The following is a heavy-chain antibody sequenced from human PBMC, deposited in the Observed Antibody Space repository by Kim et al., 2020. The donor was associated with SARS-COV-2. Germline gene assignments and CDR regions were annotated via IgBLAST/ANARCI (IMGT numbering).Heavy chain of an antibody. CDR1: GYTFTSYA. J-gene: IGHJ4*02. CDR2: INAGNGNT. CDR3: ARAREFLYSGYDSLNY. Sequence: ASVKVSCKASGYTFTSYAMHWVRQAPGQRLEWMGWINAGNGNTKYSQKFQGRVTITRDTSASTAYMELSSLRSEDTAVYYCARAREFLYSGYDSLNYWGQGTLVTVSS. D-gene: IGHD5-12*01. V-gene: IGHV1-3*01.